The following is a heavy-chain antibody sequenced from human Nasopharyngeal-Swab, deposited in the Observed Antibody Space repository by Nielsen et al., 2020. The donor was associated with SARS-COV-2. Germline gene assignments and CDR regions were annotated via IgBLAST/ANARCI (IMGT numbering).Heavy chain of an antibody. CDR3: ARVSGSYSDY. V-gene: IGHV3-72*01. CDR1: GFTFSDHY. CDR2: TRNKVNSYTT. D-gene: IGHD1-26*01. J-gene: IGHJ4*02. Sequence: GESLKISCAASGFTFSDHYMDWVRQAPGKGLEWVGRTRNKVNSYTTEYAASVKGRFTISRDDSKNSLYLQMNSLKTEDTAVYYCARVSGSYSDYWGQGTLVTVSS.